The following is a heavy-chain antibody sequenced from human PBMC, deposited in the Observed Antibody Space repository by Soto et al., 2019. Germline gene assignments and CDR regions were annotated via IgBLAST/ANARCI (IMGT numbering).Heavy chain of an antibody. D-gene: IGHD3-16*02. V-gene: IGHV4-59*01. J-gene: IGHJ4*02. Sequence: QVHLQESGPGLVKPSETLSLTCAVSSASLDSDNWSWIRQPPGKGLGWIGDIYPNGRTSYNPSLRGRIAISRDKSRNQFSLRLDSVFAADAAVYLCARVMSLGEISPFVDHWGQGTLVTVSS. CDR1: SASLDSDN. CDR3: ARVMSLGEISPFVDH. CDR2: IYPNGRT.